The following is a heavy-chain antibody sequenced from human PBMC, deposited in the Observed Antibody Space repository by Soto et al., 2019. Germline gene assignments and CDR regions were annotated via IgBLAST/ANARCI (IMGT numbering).Heavy chain of an antibody. CDR1: GGTFSGYA. J-gene: IGHJ1*01. D-gene: IGHD1-1*01. CDR3: ARDPRSITGTKASGGLQD. CDR2: IIPIFGIT. V-gene: IGHV1-69*01. Sequence: QAQLMQSGAEVKEPGSSVKVSCKASGGTFSGYAISWVRQAPGQGLEWLGGIIPIFGITNYAQKFQNRLTIAADESLANVYLGLGSLTSEDSAIFFCARDPRSITGTKASGGLQDRGQGTLVSVS.